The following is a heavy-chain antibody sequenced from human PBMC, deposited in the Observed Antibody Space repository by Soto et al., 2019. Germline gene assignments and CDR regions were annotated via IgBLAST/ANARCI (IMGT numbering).Heavy chain of an antibody. CDR3: ARDPYDILTGRPAAFDI. V-gene: IGHV4-34*01. Sequence: QVQLQQWGAGLLKPSETLSLTCAVYGGSFSGYYWSWIRQPPGKGLEWIGEINHSGSTNYNPSLKSRVTISADTSKNQFSLKLSSVTAADTAVYYCARDPYDILTGRPAAFDIWGQGTMVTVSS. CDR1: GGSFSGYY. J-gene: IGHJ3*02. D-gene: IGHD3-9*01. CDR2: INHSGST.